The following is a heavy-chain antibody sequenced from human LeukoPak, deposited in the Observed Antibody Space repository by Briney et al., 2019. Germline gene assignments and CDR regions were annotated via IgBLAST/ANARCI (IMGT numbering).Heavy chain of an antibody. J-gene: IGHJ4*02. D-gene: IGHD6-19*01. V-gene: IGHV4-4*07. Sequence: SETLSLTCTVSGGSISSYYWSWIRQPAGKGLEWIGRIYTSGSTNYNPSLKSRVTISVDTSKNQFSLKLSSVTAADTAVYYCARDLKMGYSSGRYSWGTGSSNDYWGQGTLVTVSS. CDR2: IYTSGST. CDR1: GGSISSYY. CDR3: ARDLKMGYSSGRYSWGTGSSNDY.